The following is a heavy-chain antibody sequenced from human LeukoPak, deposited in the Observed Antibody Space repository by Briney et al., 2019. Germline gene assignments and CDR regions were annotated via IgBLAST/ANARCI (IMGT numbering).Heavy chain of an antibody. CDR3: AKDAYTVTSQGDY. J-gene: IGHJ4*02. CDR2: IKQDGSEK. CDR1: GFIIISYR. D-gene: IGHD4-17*01. Sequence: GESLRLSCAASGFIIISYRMSWVRQAPGKGLEWVANIKQDGSEKYYVDSVKGRFTISRDNSKNTLYLQMNSLGTDDTAMFYCAKDAYTVTSQGDYWGQGTLVTVSS. V-gene: IGHV3-7*01.